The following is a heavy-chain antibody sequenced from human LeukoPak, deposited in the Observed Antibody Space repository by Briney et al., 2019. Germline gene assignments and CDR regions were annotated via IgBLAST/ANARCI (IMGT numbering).Heavy chain of an antibody. CDR3: ARGEVTTGGFDP. J-gene: IGHJ5*02. D-gene: IGHD4-17*01. CDR1: GGSISSGGYS. CDR2: IYHSGST. V-gene: IGHV4-30-2*01. Sequence: NPSETLSLTCAVSGGSISSGGYSWSWIRQPPGKGLEWIGYIYHSGSTYYNPSLKSRVTISVDRSKNQFSLKLSSVTAADTAVYYCARGEVTTGGFDPWGQGTLVTVSS.